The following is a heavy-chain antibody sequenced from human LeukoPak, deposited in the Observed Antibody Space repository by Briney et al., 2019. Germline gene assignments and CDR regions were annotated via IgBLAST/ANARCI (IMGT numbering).Heavy chain of an antibody. V-gene: IGHV3-43*01. CDR1: GLSIGDNS. CDR2: ISWDESTT. J-gene: IGHJ6*02. CDR3: ARGPNRWWVVSRNWGMDV. Sequence: GGSLRLSCAASGLSIGDNSMHWVRHAPGKGLEWVSLISWDESTTYYSDSVKGRFTVSRDSSKNSLHLQMNSLRTEDTALYYCARGPNRWWVVSRNWGMDVWGQGTTVTVSS. D-gene: IGHD2-15*01.